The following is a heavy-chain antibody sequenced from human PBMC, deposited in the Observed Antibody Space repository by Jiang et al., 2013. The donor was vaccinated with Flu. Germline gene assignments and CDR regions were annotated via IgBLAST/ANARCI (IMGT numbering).Heavy chain of an antibody. D-gene: IGHD4-17*01. CDR3: AREPYGDCFLDY. CDR2: ISSSSGYI. CDR1: GFTFSSYA. V-gene: IGHV3-21*01. J-gene: IGHJ4*02. Sequence: VQLLESGGGLVQPGGSLRLSCAASGFTFSSYAMSWVRQAPGKGLEWVSSISSSSGYIYYADSVKGRFTVSRDNGKNSLYLQMNSLRAEDTGIYYCAREPYGDCFLDYWGQGTLVTVSS.